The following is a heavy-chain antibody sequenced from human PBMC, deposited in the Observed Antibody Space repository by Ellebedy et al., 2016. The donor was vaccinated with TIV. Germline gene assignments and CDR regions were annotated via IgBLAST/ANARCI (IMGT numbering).Heavy chain of an antibody. CDR3: ARGRPPPLWFGELLFTPFDY. J-gene: IGHJ4*02. CDR2: INAGNGNT. CDR1: GYTFTSYA. D-gene: IGHD3-10*01. Sequence: AASVKVSCKASGYTFTSYAMHWVRQAPGQRLEWMGWINAGNGNTKYSQKFQGRVTITRDTSASTAYMELSSLRSEDTAVYYCARGRPPPLWFGELLFTPFDYWGQGTLVTVSS. V-gene: IGHV1-3*01.